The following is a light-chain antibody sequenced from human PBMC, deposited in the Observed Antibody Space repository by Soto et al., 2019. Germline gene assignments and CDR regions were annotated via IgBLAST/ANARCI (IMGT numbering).Light chain of an antibody. CDR3: QQYGSSYPWT. CDR1: QNIRSS. V-gene: IGKV3-15*01. CDR2: EAS. J-gene: IGKJ1*01. Sequence: EVVMTQSPASLSASPGERVTISCRASQNIRSSLAWYQQKPGQAPRLLIYEASTRATGIPPRFSGGGSGTEFTVTISSLQSEDFAVYYCQQYGSSYPWTFGQGTKVDIK.